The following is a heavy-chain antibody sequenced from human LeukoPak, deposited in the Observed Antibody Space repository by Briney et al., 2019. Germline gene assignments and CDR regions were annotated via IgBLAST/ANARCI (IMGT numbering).Heavy chain of an antibody. J-gene: IGHJ3*02. D-gene: IGHD3-22*01. Sequence: GSLRLSCAASGFTFTNYWMSWVRQAPGKGLEWIGSMFYSGNTYYTPSLRSRVTISVDTSKNQFSLNLTSVTAADTAVYYCAASTTLTGEVDSSGYYLGSNAFDIWGQGTMVTVSS. CDR3: AASTTLTGEVDSSGYYLGSNAFDI. CDR2: MFYSGNT. V-gene: IGHV4-59*05. CDR1: GFTFTNYW.